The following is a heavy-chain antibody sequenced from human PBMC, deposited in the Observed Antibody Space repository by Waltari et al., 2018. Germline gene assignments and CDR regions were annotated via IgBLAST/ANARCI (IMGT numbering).Heavy chain of an antibody. CDR1: GYSFTSYW. Sequence: EVQLVQSGAEVKKPGESLKMSCKGSGYSFTSYWIGWVRQMPGKGLEWMGIICPGESDPGYSPSFQGQGTISADKSSGTAYLQWSSRKASDTAMYYCTRRADCGDDCYPRDAFDIWGQGTMVTVSS. CDR2: ICPGESDP. J-gene: IGHJ3*02. D-gene: IGHD2-21*02. CDR3: TRRADCGDDCYPRDAFDI. V-gene: IGHV5-51*01.